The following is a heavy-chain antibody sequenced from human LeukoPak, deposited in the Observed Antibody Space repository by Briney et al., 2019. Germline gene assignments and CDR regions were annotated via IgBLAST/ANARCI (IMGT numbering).Heavy chain of an antibody. CDR1: GGSFSDYY. CDR3: ASHYSSGSYRYTGSFDS. J-gene: IGHJ4*02. V-gene: IGHV4-34*01. D-gene: IGHD3-16*02. Sequence: PSETLSLTCAVYGGSFSDYYWSWIRQPPGKGLEWIGGINHSGTTNYSPSLKSRVSISVDTSKNQFSLKLNSVTAADAAMYYCASHYSSGSYRYTGSFDSWGQGMLVNVSS. CDR2: INHSGTT.